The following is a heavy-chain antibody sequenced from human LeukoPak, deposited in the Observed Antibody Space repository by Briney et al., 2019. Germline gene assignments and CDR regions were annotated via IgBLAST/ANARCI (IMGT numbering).Heavy chain of an antibody. Sequence: PGGSLRLSCTASGFTFGDYAMSWFRQARGKGLEWVGFIRSKAYGGTTEYAASVKGRFTISRDDSKSIAYLQMNSLKTEDTAVYYCTRDSYYYGSGSSDYWGQGTLVTVSS. V-gene: IGHV3-49*03. J-gene: IGHJ4*02. D-gene: IGHD3-10*01. CDR3: TRDSYYYGSGSSDY. CDR2: IRSKAYGGTT. CDR1: GFTFGDYA.